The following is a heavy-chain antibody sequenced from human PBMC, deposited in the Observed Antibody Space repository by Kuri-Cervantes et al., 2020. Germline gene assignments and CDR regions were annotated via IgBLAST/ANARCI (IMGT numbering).Heavy chain of an antibody. D-gene: IGHD3-16*01. CDR3: VRAGGELRIRPYSYYYGMDV. J-gene: IGHJ6*02. CDR1: GFTVSSNY. V-gene: IGHV3-53*01. Sequence: GESLKISCAASGFTVSSNYMSWVRQAPGEGLEWVSVIYSGGSTYYADSVKGRFTISRDNSKNTLYLQMNSLRAEDTAVYYCVRAGGELRIRPYSYYYGMDVWGQGTTVTVSS. CDR2: IYSGGST.